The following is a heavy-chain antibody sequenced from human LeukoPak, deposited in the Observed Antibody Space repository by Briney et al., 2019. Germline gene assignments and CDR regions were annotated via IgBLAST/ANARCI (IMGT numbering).Heavy chain of an antibody. D-gene: IGHD3-16*01. Sequence: SETLSLTCTVSGGSINNGGYYWSWIRQHPGKGLEWIGYIYYSGSSYYNPSLKSRVTISLDTSTNQFSLRLTSVTAADTAVYYCARPLDTSLANPFDIWGHGTMVTVSS. J-gene: IGHJ3*02. CDR3: ARPLDTSLANPFDI. CDR1: GGSINNGGYY. CDR2: IYYSGSS. V-gene: IGHV4-30-4*01.